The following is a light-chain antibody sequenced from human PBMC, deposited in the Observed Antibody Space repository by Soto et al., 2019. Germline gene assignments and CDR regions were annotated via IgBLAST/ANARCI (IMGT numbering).Light chain of an antibody. CDR1: SSDVGADNDY. CDR3: VSFTTSKSYV. CDR2: DIT. Sequence: QSAPTQPPSASGSPGQSVTISCTGTSSDVGADNDYVSWYQQHPGKAPKLMIYDITNRPSGVSNRFSGSKAGNTASLTISGLQAEDEADYYCVSFTTSKSYVFGTGTKLTVL. J-gene: IGLJ1*01. V-gene: IGLV2-14*01.